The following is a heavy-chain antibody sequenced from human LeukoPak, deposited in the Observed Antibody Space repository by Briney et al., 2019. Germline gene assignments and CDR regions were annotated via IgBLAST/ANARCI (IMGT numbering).Heavy chain of an antibody. V-gene: IGHV1-69*05. Sequence: SVKISCKASGGTFSSYAISWVRQAPGQGLEWMGRIIPIFGTANYAQKYQGRVTITTNESTSTAYMELSSLRSEDKAVYYCARWAGEDAFDIWGQGTMVTVSS. J-gene: IGHJ3*02. CDR1: GGTFSSYA. CDR3: ARWAGEDAFDI. CDR2: IIPIFGTA.